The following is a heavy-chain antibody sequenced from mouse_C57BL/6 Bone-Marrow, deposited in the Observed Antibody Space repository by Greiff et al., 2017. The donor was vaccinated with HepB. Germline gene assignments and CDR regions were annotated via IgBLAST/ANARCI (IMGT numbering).Heavy chain of an antibody. CDR1: GFTFSSYA. Sequence: EVQRVESGGGLVKPGGSLKLSCAASGFTFSSYAMSWVRQTPEKRLEWVATISDGGSYTYYPDNVKGRFTISRDNAKNNLYLQMSHLKSEDTAMYYCALSPRAYFDVWGTGTTVTVSS. CDR2: ISDGGSYT. J-gene: IGHJ1*03. D-gene: IGHD3-1*01. V-gene: IGHV5-4*01. CDR3: ALSPRAYFDV.